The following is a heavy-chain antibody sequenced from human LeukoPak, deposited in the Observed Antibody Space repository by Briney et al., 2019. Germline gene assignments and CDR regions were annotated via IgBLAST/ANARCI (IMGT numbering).Heavy chain of an antibody. Sequence: HTGGSLRLSCAGSGFTFSNYGMSWVRQAPGKGLEWVSAISGSGGSTYYADSVKGRFTISRDNSKNTLYLQMNSLRAEDTAVYYCAKHPLEWLLFDYYYYMDVWGKGTTVTVSS. J-gene: IGHJ6*03. CDR2: ISGSGGST. D-gene: IGHD3-3*01. CDR1: GFTFSNYG. CDR3: AKHPLEWLLFDYYYYMDV. V-gene: IGHV3-23*01.